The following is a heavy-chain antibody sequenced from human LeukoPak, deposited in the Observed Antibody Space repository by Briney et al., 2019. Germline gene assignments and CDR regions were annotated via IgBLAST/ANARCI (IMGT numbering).Heavy chain of an antibody. V-gene: IGHV4-59*08. Sequence: PSETLSLTSTVSGESIYIYYWSSVRQPPGNRLKAIAYIHSSAGTKYNPSLRSRVTLSVDTPKNQFSLRLTSVTAADTGVYYCARYLGATDPFDYWGQGTLVTVSS. J-gene: IGHJ4*02. CDR1: GESIYIYY. CDR3: ARYLGATDPFDY. CDR2: IHSSAGT. D-gene: IGHD1-26*01.